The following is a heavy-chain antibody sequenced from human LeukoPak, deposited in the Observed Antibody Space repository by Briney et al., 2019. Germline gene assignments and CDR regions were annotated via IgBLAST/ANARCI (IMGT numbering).Heavy chain of an antibody. V-gene: IGHV4-4*07. CDR1: GVSISTYY. J-gene: IGHJ4*02. D-gene: IGHD5-12*01. CDR2: IYTSGRT. Sequence: SETLSLICNVSGVSISTYYWSWIRQPAGKGLEWIGRIYTSGRTEYNPSLKSRLTMSVDTSKNHFSLKLTSVTAADTAVYYCAGRPSYSGYDYYFDYWGQGTLVTVSS. CDR3: AGRPSYSGYDYYFDY.